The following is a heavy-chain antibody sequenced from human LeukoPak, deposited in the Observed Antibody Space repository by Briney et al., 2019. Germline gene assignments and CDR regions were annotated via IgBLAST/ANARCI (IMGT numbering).Heavy chain of an antibody. D-gene: IGHD6-19*01. Sequence: GGSLRLSCAASGFSFSSYGMHWVRQAPGKGLEWMAFIRSDGSNKYYADSVKGRFTISRDNSKNTLYLQMNSLRAEDTAVYYCARILDSAWGELGYWGQGTLVTVSS. V-gene: IGHV3-30*02. CDR2: IRSDGSNK. CDR3: ARILDSAWGELGY. CDR1: GFSFSSYG. J-gene: IGHJ4*02.